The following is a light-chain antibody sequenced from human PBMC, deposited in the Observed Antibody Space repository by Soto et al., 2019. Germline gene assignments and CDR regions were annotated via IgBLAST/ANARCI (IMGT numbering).Light chain of an antibody. CDR3: AAWDDSLSVV. J-gene: IGLJ2*01. Sequence: QSVLTQTPSASGTPGQRVTISCSGSSSNIGSNYVYWYQQLPGTAPKLLIYSNNQRPSGVPDRFSGSKSGTSASLAISGLRSEDEADYYCAAWDDSLSVVFGGGTKVTVL. CDR1: SSNIGSNY. CDR2: SNN. V-gene: IGLV1-47*02.